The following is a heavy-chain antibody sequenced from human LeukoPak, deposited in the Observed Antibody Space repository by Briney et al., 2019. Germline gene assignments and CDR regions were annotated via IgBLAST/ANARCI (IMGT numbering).Heavy chain of an antibody. CDR2: IRSKANSYAT. D-gene: IGHD2-2*02. CDR1: GFTFSGSA. CDR3: TRVVPAAIGWFDP. Sequence: GGSLRLSCAASGFTFSGSAMHWVRQASGKGLEWVGRIRSKANSYATAYAASVKGRFTISRDDSKNTAYLQMNSLKTEDTAVYYCTRVVPAAIGWFDPWGQGTLVTVSS. V-gene: IGHV3-73*01. J-gene: IGHJ5*02.